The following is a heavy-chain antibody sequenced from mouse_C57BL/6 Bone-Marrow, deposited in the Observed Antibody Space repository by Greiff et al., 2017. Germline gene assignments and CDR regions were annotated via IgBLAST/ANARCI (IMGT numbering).Heavy chain of an antibody. Sequence: VQLQQPGAELVRPGSSVKLSCKASGYTFTSYWMDWVKQRPGQGLEWIGNIYPSDSETHYNQKFNDKATLTVAKSSSTAYMQLSSLTSEDSAVYYCARRGELWARAMDYWGQGTSVTVSS. CDR1: GYTFTSYW. CDR3: ARRGELWARAMDY. D-gene: IGHD1-1*02. J-gene: IGHJ4*01. CDR2: IYPSDSET. V-gene: IGHV1-61*01.